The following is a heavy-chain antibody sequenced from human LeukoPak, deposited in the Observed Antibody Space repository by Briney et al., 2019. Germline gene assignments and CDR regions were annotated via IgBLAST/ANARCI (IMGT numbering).Heavy chain of an antibody. V-gene: IGHV4-34*01. CDR1: GGSFSGYY. J-gene: IGHJ4*02. D-gene: IGHD6-19*01. CDR3: AREGYSSGWYRY. Sequence: SETLSLTCAVYGGSFSGYYWRWIRQPPGKGGEWIGEINHSGSTNYNPSLKSGVTISVDTSKNQFSLKLSSVTAADTAVYYCAREGYSSGWYRYWGQGTLVTVSS. CDR2: INHSGST.